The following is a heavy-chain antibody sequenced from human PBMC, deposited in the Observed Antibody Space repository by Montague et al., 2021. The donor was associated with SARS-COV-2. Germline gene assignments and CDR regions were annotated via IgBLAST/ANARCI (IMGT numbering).Heavy chain of an antibody. CDR3: ANVRRTQLLYGRLYYGMDV. CDR2: ISYSWST. Sequence: SETLSLTCTVSGGSISSYYWSWIRQPPGRGLQWIGYISYSWSTNYNPSLKSRVTISVDTSKNHFTLRLSSVTAADTAVYYCANVRRTQLLYGRLYYGMDVWGQGTTVTVSS. V-gene: IGHV4-59*01. D-gene: IGHD2-2*02. J-gene: IGHJ6*02. CDR1: GGSISSYY.